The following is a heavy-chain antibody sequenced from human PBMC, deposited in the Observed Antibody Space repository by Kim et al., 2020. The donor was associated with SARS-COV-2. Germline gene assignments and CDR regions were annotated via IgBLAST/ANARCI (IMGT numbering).Heavy chain of an antibody. D-gene: IGHD3-9*01. CDR3: ARDRGDYDILTGSPGYDY. J-gene: IGHJ4*02. Sequence: KGRFTLSRDNTKNTLYLKMNSLRAEDTAVYYCARDRGDYDILTGSPGYDYWGQGTLVTVSS. V-gene: IGHV3-30*07.